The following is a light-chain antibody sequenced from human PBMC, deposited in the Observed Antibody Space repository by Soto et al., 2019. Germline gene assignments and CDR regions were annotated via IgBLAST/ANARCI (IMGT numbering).Light chain of an antibody. V-gene: IGKV3-20*01. CDR1: QSVSSGY. J-gene: IGKJ4*01. CDR3: QQYCSSPLT. Sequence: EIVLTQSPGTLSLSPGERAALSCRASQSVSSGYLAWYQQKPGQAPRLLIYGASSRATGIPDRFRGSGSGTGFTLTNNRLETEDFGVYFCQQYCSSPLTFGGGTKVEFK. CDR2: GAS.